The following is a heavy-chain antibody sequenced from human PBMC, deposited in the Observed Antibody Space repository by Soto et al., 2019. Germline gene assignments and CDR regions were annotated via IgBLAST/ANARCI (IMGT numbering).Heavy chain of an antibody. J-gene: IGHJ6*02. V-gene: IGHV3-23*01. Sequence: GGSLRLSCAASGFTFSSYAMSWVRQAPGKGLEWVSAISGSGGSTYYADSVKGRFTISRDNSKNTLYLQMNSLRAEDTAVYYCAKDRVLWFGELPVSRNYYYGMDVWGQGTTVTVSS. CDR3: AKDRVLWFGELPVSRNYYYGMDV. CDR2: ISGSGGST. CDR1: GFTFSSYA. D-gene: IGHD3-10*01.